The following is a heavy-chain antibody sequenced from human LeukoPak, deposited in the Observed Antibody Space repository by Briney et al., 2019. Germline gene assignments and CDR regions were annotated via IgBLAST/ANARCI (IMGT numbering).Heavy chain of an antibody. CDR3: ARAGGYASSWAY. Sequence: PGGSLRLSCAASGFTFSSYWMSWVRQAPGKGLEWVANIKQDGSEKNYVDSVKGRFTISRDNAKNSLDLQMNSLRAEDTAVYYRARAGGYASSWAYWGQGTLVTVSS. V-gene: IGHV3-7*01. CDR1: GFTFSSYW. J-gene: IGHJ4*02. CDR2: IKQDGSEK. D-gene: IGHD5-12*01.